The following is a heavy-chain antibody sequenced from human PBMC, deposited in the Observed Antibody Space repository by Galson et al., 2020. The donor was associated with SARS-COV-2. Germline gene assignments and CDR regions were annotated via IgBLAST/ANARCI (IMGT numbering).Heavy chain of an antibody. CDR3: ASDSVVVVATNYYYGMDV. CDR1: GFTFSDYY. J-gene: IGHJ6*02. V-gene: IGHV3-11*01. Sequence: GGSLRLSCAASGFTFSDYYMSWIRQAPGKGLEWVSYISSSGSTIYYADSVKGRFTISRDNAKNSLYLQMNSLRAEDTAVYYCASDSVVVVATNYYYGMDVWGQGTTVTVSS. CDR2: ISSSGSTI. D-gene: IGHD2-15*01.